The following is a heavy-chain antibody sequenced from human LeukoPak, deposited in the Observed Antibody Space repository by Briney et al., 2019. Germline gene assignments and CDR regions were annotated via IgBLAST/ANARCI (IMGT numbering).Heavy chain of an antibody. D-gene: IGHD2-2*01. CDR3: AREASPYCSSTSCYDY. V-gene: IGHV4-38-2*02. CDR1: GYSISSHYC. Sequence: SETLSLTCSVSGYSISSHYCWGWIRQPPGKGLEWIGSVCHSGSSFYNPSLKSRLAISIDTSKNEFSLKLSSLTAADTAVYYCAREASPYCSSTSCYDYWGQGTLVTASS. CDR2: VCHSGSS. J-gene: IGHJ4*02.